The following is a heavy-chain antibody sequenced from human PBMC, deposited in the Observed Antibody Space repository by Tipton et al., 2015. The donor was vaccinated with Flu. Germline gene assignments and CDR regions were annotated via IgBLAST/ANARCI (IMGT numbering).Heavy chain of an antibody. D-gene: IGHD7-27*01. J-gene: IGHJ4*02. CDR1: GFTFSRYE. CDR3: ASLTGDDY. CDR2: ISSSGSTA. V-gene: IGHV3-48*03. Sequence: YLRLSCAASGFTFSRYEMNWVRQAPGKGLEWVSYISSSGSTASYADSVKGRFTISRDNAKDSLFLQINSLKAEDTAVYYCASLTGDDYWGQGTLVTVSS.